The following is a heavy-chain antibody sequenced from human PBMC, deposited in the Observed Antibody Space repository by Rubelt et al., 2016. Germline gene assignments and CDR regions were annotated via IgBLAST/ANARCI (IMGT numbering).Heavy chain of an antibody. CDR3: ARGGYYDSSGYYSFDY. J-gene: IGHJ4*02. CDR2: IYCGGST. CDR1: GFTVSSNY. V-gene: IGHV3-53*01. D-gene: IGHD3-22*01. Sequence: EVQLVESGGGLIQPGGSLRLSCAASGFTVSSNYMSWVRQAPGKGLEWVSVIYCGGSTYYADSVKGRCTISRDNSKNTLYLQMNSLRAEDTAVYYCARGGYYDSSGYYSFDYWGQGTLVTVSS.